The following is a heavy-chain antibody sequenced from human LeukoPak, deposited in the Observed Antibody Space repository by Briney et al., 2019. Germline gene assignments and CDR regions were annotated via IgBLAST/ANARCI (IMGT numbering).Heavy chain of an antibody. CDR1: GFTFSDYY. V-gene: IGHV3-11*01. CDR2: ISSSGSTI. CDR3: ARVRWLHYFDY. J-gene: IGHJ4*02. Sequence: TGGSLRLSCAASGFTFSDYYMSWIRQAPGKGLEWVSYISSSGSTIYYADSMKGRLTISRDNAKNSLYLQMNSLRAEDTAVYYCARVRWLHYFDYWGQGTLVTVSS. D-gene: IGHD5-24*01.